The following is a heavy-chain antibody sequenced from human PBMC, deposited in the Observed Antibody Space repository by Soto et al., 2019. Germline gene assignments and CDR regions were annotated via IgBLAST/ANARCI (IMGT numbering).Heavy chain of an antibody. CDR2: IIPILGIA. Sequence: QVQLVQSGAEVKKPGSSVKVSCKASGGTFSSYTISWVRQAPGQGLEWMGRIIPILGIANYAQKFQGRVTIXADXSXITAYMELSSLRSEDTAVYYCARGVGIAVAGGYFQHWGQGTLVTVSS. CDR1: GGTFSSYT. V-gene: IGHV1-69*02. J-gene: IGHJ1*01. D-gene: IGHD6-19*01. CDR3: ARGVGIAVAGGYFQH.